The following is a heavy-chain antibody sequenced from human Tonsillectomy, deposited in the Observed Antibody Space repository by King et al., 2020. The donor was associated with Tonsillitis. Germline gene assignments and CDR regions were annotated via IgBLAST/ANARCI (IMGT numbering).Heavy chain of an antibody. CDR1: GFTFSSYA. V-gene: IGHV3-23*04. CDR2: ISGSGGCT. Sequence: EVQLVESGGGLVQPGGSLRLSCTASGFTFSSYAMSWVRQAPGKGLEWGSAISGSGGCTYYTDPVKGRFTISIDNSKNTLYLQMSSLRAEDTAVYSCAKVPGPYCSSSTCYVDYWGQGTLVTVSS. CDR3: AKVPGPYCSSSTCYVDY. J-gene: IGHJ4*02. D-gene: IGHD2-2*01.